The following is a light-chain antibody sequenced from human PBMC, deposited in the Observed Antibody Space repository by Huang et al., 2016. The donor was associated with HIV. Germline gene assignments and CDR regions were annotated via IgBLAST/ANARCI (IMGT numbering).Light chain of an antibody. Sequence: IQLTQSPSSVSVSEGDTVRITCRASQDISSWLALYQQKPREAPTLLIHSTSILQSGVPSGFNGSGSGTDFFLTINSLRPDDFATYDCQQANRYPRSFGQGTRLDIK. J-gene: IGKJ5*01. CDR2: STS. V-gene: IGKV1-12*01. CDR3: QQANRYPRS. CDR1: QDISSW.